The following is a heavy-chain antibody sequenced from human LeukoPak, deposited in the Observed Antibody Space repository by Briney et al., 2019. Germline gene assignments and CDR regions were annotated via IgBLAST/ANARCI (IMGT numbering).Heavy chain of an antibody. V-gene: IGHV4-59*01. Sequence: SGTLSLTCTVSGGSISSYYWSWIRQPPGKGLEWIGYIYYSGSTNYNPSLKSRVTISVDTSKNQFSLKLSSVTAVDTAVYYCARATLWDSSGYYYPNFDYWGQGTLVTVSS. CDR3: ARATLWDSSGYYYPNFDY. J-gene: IGHJ4*02. CDR1: GGSISSYY. D-gene: IGHD3-22*01. CDR2: IYYSGST.